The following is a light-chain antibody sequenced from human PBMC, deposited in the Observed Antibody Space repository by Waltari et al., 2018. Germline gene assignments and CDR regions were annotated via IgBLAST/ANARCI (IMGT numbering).Light chain of an antibody. V-gene: IGKV1-39*01. CDR2: AAS. CDR1: QSISSY. CDR3: QQANIFPFS. Sequence: DIQMTQSPSSLSASVGDRVTITCRASQSISSYLNWYQQKPGKAPKLLIYAASSLQSGVPSRFSGSGSGTDFTLTISSLQPEDFATYYCQQANIFPFSFGGGTKVEIK. J-gene: IGKJ4*01.